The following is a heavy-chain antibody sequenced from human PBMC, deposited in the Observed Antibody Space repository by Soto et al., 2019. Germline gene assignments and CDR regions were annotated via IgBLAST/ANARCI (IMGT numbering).Heavy chain of an antibody. V-gene: IGHV1-69*12. CDR1: GGTFSTYA. D-gene: IGHD5-18*01. J-gene: IGHJ4*02. CDR3: ASGIQLWLRRINNGYSG. CDR2: IIPMFGTA. Sequence: QVQLVQSGAEVKKPECSVKVSCKDPGGTFSTYAISWGRQAPGQGLEWMGGIIPMFGTANYAQRFQDRVTITADESTNTVYMELSSLRSEDTAVYFCASGIQLWLRRINNGYSGWGQGTLVTVSS.